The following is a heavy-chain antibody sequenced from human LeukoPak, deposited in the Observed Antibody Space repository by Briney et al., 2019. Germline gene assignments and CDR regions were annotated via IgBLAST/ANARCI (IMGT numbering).Heavy chain of an antibody. CDR2: INPNSGGT. J-gene: IGHJ4*02. CDR1: GYTFTGYY. V-gene: IGHV1-2*02. D-gene: IGHD3-22*01. CDR3: ARAFHYYYDSSGYSEDY. Sequence: ASVKVSCKASGYTFTGYYMHWVRQAPGQGLEWMGWINPNSGGTNYAQKFQGRVTMTRDTSISTAYMELSRLRSDDTAVYYCARAFHYYYDSSGYSEDYWGQGTLVTVSS.